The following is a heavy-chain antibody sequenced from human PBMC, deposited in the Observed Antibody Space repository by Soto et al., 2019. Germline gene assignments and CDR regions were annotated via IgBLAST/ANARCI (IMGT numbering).Heavy chain of an antibody. V-gene: IGHV3-23*01. CDR1: GFTFNNYA. Sequence: PGGSLRLSCAASGFTFNNYAMSWVRQAPGKGLEWVSGIRDSGDNADYADSAKGRFIISRDNSKNTLYLQMNSLRAEDTAVYYCAKDLRYSGYARGPDYWGQGTLVTVSS. D-gene: IGHD5-12*01. CDR2: IRDSGDNA. J-gene: IGHJ4*02. CDR3: AKDLRYSGYARGPDY.